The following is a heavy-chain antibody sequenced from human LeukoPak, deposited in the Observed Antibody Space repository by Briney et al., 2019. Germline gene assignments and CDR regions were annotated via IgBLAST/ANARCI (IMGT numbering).Heavy chain of an antibody. CDR1: GFTFSDYY. Sequence: GGSLRLSCAASGFTFSDYYMSWIRQAPGKGLEWVSYISSSSSYIYYADSVKGRFTISRDNAKNSLYLQMNSLRAEDTAVYYCARVADGDYIFDYWGQGTLVTVSS. D-gene: IGHD4-17*01. J-gene: IGHJ4*02. CDR3: ARVADGDYIFDY. V-gene: IGHV3-11*06. CDR2: ISSSSSYI.